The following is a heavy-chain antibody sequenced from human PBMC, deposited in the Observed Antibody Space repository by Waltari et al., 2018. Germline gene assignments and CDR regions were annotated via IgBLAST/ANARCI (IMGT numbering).Heavy chain of an antibody. D-gene: IGHD2-2*01. J-gene: IGHJ4*02. V-gene: IGHV1-18*01. CDR2: SSAYTGNT. CDR1: GYTFTSYG. Sequence: QVQLVQSGAEVKKPGASVKVSCKASGYTFTSYGISWVRQAPGQGLGWMGWSSAYTGNTNDAQNLQGRVTMTTDTSTSTAYMELRSLRSDDTAVYYCARYCSSTSCDDYWGQGTLVTVSS. CDR3: ARYCSSTSCDDY.